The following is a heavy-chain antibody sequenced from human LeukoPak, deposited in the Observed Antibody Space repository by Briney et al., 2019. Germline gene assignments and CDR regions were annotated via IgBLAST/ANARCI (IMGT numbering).Heavy chain of an antibody. CDR2: ISGSGGST. V-gene: IGHV3-23*01. CDR1: GFTFSSYA. J-gene: IGHJ4*02. Sequence: GGSLRLSCAASGFTFSSYAMSWVRQAPGKGLKWVSAISGSGGSTYYADSVKGRFTISRDNSKNTLCLQMNSLRAEDTAVYYCAKDVSPMITFGGVIVKGPLFDYWGQGTLVTVSS. CDR3: AKDVSPMITFGGVIVKGPLFDY. D-gene: IGHD3-16*02.